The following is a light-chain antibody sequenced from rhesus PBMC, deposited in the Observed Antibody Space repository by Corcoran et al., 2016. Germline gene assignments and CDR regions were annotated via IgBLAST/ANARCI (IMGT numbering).Light chain of an antibody. Sequence: QSAPTQPPSVSGSPGQSVTISCTGTSSDFGGYTYVSWYQQHPGKAPKLMIYDVSKRPSGVSDRFSGSKSGNTASLTISGLQAEDEADYYCCSYTTSSTLVFGSGTKLTVL. CDR3: CSYTTSSTLV. J-gene: IGLJ6*01. CDR2: DVS. V-gene: IGLV2S7*01. CDR1: SSDFGGYTY.